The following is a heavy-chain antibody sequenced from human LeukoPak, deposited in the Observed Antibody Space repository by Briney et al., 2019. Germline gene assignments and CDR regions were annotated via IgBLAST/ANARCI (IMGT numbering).Heavy chain of an antibody. CDR3: ARSFDPYGFEYMAV. CDR1: GFTFSNYA. Sequence: GGSLRLSCAASGFTFSNYAIHWVRQAPGKGLEWVAVISYDGSNKYYADSVKGRITISRDNSKNTVYLQKHSLRAEDTAVYYCARSFDPYGFEYMAVWGKGTTVTVSS. CDR2: ISYDGSNK. V-gene: IGHV3-30*01. J-gene: IGHJ6*03. D-gene: IGHD3-16*01.